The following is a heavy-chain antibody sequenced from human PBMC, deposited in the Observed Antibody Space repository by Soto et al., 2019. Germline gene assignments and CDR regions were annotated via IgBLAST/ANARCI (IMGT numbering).Heavy chain of an antibody. CDR2: ISGSGGST. CDR3: AKDISLWFGELGRFIDY. J-gene: IGHJ4*02. V-gene: IGHV3-23*01. D-gene: IGHD3-10*01. Sequence: EVQLLESGGGLVQPGGSLRLSCAASGFTFSSYAMSWVRQAPGKGLEWVSAISGSGGSTYYADSVKGRFTISRDNSKNTLYLQMNSLRAEDTAVYYCAKDISLWFGELGRFIDYWGQGTLVTVSS. CDR1: GFTFSSYA.